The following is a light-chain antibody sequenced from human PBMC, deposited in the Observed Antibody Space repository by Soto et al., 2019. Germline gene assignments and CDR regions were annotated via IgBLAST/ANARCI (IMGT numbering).Light chain of an antibody. CDR2: DIS. J-gene: IGLJ1*01. Sequence: QSALTQPPSVSGSPGQSVTISCTGTSSDVGSYNGVSWYQQPPGTAPKLMIYDISNRPSGVPDRFSGSKSGTSASLAITGLQAEDEADYYCQSYDSSWGVFGTGTKVTVL. V-gene: IGLV2-18*02. CDR1: SSDVGSYNG. CDR3: QSYDSSWGV.